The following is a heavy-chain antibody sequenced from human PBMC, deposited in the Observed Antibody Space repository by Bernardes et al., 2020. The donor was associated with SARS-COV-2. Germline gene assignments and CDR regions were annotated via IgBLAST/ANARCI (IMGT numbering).Heavy chain of an antibody. Sequence: SGPTLVKPRQTLTLTCTFSGFSLTSSGVGVGWIRQSPGKALECLAVIYGDDDKRYSPSLRSRLTIRKDTSKNQVVLTMTDVDPMDTATYFCARRPQGRWYDLYFDRWGQGALVTVSS. CDR1: GFSLTSSGVG. J-gene: IGHJ4*02. D-gene: IGHD1-1*01. V-gene: IGHV2-5*02. CDR3: ARRPQGRWYDLYFDR. CDR2: IYGDDDK.